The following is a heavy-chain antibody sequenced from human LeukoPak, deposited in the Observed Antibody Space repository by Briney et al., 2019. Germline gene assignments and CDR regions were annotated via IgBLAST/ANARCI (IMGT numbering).Heavy chain of an antibody. CDR2: ISGSGGST. D-gene: IGHD2-15*01. CDR3: AKDKGRFCSGGSCYSDAFDI. V-gene: IGHV3-23*01. Sequence: GGSLRLSCAASGFTFSSYAMSWVRQAPGKGLEWVSAISGSGGSTYYADSVKGWFTISRDNSKNTLYLQMNSLRAEDTAVYYCAKDKGRFCSGGSCYSDAFDIWGQGTMVTVSS. CDR1: GFTFSSYA. J-gene: IGHJ3*02.